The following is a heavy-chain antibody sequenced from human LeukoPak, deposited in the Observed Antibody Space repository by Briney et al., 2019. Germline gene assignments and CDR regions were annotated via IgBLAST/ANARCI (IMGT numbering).Heavy chain of an antibody. V-gene: IGHV3-7*05. CDR3: ARDIFDY. CDR1: GLPLRPHW. CDR2: IKPDGSEK. J-gene: IGHJ4*02. Sequence: PGGSLRLSCGASGLPLRPHWMIWARQAPGKGLEWVANIKPDGSEKHYVDSVKGRFTISRDNAKNSVYLQMNSLRAEDTAVYYCARDIFDYWGQGTLVTVSS.